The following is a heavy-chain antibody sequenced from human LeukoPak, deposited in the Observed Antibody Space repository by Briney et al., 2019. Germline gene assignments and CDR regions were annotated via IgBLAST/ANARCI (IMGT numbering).Heavy chain of an antibody. Sequence: ASVKVSCKAYGYTFTGYYMHWVRQAPGQGLEWMGWINPNSGGTNYAQKFQGRVTMTRDTSISTAYMELSRLRSDDTAVYYCARDRVVVPAAFDYWGQGTLVTVSS. D-gene: IGHD2-2*01. CDR3: ARDRVVVPAAFDY. CDR1: GYTFTGYY. J-gene: IGHJ4*02. CDR2: INPNSGGT. V-gene: IGHV1-2*02.